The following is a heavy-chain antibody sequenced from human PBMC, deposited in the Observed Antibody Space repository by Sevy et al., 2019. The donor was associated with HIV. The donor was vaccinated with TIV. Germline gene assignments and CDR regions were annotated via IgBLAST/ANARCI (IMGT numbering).Heavy chain of an antibody. V-gene: IGHV3-74*01. CDR2: IDPDGSRT. CDR3: AKDFDWPSGY. J-gene: IGHJ4*02. Sequence: GGSLRLSCEASGFTFSSYWMHWVRQVPGKGLVWLSRIDPDGSRTSYVDSVKGRFTISRDNAKNRLYLQMNSLRGEDTAVYDCAKDFDWPSGYWGQGTLVTVSS. D-gene: IGHD3-9*01. CDR1: GFTFSSYW.